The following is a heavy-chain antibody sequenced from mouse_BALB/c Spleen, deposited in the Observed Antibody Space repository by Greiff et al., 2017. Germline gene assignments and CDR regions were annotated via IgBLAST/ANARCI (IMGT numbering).Heavy chain of an antibody. V-gene: IGHV2-6-7*01. CDR1: GFSLTGYG. Sequence: VQLQQSGPGLVAPSQSLSITCTVSGFSLTGYGVNWVRQPPGKGLEWLGMIWGDGSTDYNSALKSRLSISKDNSKSQVFLKMNSLQTDDTARYYCARAGGYYGSSYYAMDYWGQGTSVTVSS. CDR2: IWGDGST. D-gene: IGHD1-1*01. CDR3: ARAGGYYGSSYYAMDY. J-gene: IGHJ4*01.